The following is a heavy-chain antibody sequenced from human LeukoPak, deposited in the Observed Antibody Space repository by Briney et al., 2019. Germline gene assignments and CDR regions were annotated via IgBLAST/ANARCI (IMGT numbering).Heavy chain of an antibody. CDR2: VFYTGSS. Sequence: PSETLSLTCTVSGGSINSYYWSWIRQPPGKGLEWIGHVFYTGSSIYNPSLKSRVTISLDRSNNHFSLRLTSVSAADTAVYYCARAGAWQIDPWGQGTLVTVSS. V-gene: IGHV4-59*01. D-gene: IGHD3-10*01. J-gene: IGHJ5*02. CDR3: ARAGAWQIDP. CDR1: GGSINSYY.